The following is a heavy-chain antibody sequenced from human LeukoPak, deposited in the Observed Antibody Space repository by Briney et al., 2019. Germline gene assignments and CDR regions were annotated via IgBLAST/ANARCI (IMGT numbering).Heavy chain of an antibody. V-gene: IGHV4-61*02. CDR2: IYTSGST. D-gene: IGHD2-2*02. CDR1: GGSISSTSYY. Sequence: SETLSLTCTVSGGSISSTSYYWSWIRQPAGKGLEWIGRIYTSGSTNYNPSLKSRVTMSVDTSKNQFSLKLSSVTAADTAVYYCARSGYCSSTSCYKDYYYMDVWGKGTTVTVSS. J-gene: IGHJ6*03. CDR3: ARSGYCSSTSCYKDYYYMDV.